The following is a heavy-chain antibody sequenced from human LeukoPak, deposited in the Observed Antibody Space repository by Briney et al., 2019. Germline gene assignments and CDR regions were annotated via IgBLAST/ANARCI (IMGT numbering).Heavy chain of an antibody. V-gene: IGHV4-38-2*02. CDR1: GYSISSGYY. D-gene: IGHD1-26*01. CDR3: ARYIVGATNYFDY. Sequence: PSETLSLTCTVSGYSISSGYYWGWIRQPPGKGLEWIGSIYHSGSTYYNPSLKSRVTISVDTSKNQFSLKLSSVTAADTAVYYCARYIVGATNYFDYWGQGTLVTVSS. CDR2: IYHSGST. J-gene: IGHJ4*02.